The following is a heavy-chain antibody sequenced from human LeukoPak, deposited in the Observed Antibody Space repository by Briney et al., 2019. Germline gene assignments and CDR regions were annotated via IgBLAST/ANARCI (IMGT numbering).Heavy chain of an antibody. D-gene: IGHD6-13*01. CDR3: AKGLYSSSWYDGLRYYYYGMDV. V-gene: IGHV3-23*01. Sequence: GGSLRLSCAASGFTFSSYAMSWGRQAPGKGLEWVSAISGSGGSTYYADSVKGRFTISRDNSKNTLYLKMISLRAEDTAVYYCAKGLYSSSWYDGLRYYYYGMDVWGQGTTVTVSS. CDR1: GFTFSSYA. CDR2: ISGSGGST. J-gene: IGHJ6*02.